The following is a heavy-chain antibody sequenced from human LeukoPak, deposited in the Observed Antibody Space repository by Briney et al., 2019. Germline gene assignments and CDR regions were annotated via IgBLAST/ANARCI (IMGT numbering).Heavy chain of an antibody. D-gene: IGHD6-19*01. V-gene: IGHV3-30*18. CDR2: ISYDGSNK. CDR3: AKLMKQWLDNDAFDI. J-gene: IGHJ3*02. Sequence: PGGSLRLSCAASGFTFSSYGMHWVRQAPGKGLEWVAVISYDGSNKYYADSVKGRFTISRDNSKNTLYLQMNSLRAEDTAVYYCAKLMKQWLDNDAFDIWGQGTMVTVSS. CDR1: GFTFSSYG.